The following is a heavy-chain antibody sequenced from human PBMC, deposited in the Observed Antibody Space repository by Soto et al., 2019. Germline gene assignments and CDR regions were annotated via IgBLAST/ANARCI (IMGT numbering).Heavy chain of an antibody. V-gene: IGHV3-21*01. D-gene: IGHD3-16*01. Sequence: GGSLRLSCAASGFTFSSYSMNRVRQAPGQGLEWVSSIRSSSSYIYYADSAKGRFTISRDNAKNSPSLQMHSLRAEDTAVYYCARDGVGGGADTDPNYYGMDVWGQGTTVTVSS. CDR1: GFTFSSYS. CDR3: ARDGVGGGADTDPNYYGMDV. CDR2: IRSSSSYI. J-gene: IGHJ6*02.